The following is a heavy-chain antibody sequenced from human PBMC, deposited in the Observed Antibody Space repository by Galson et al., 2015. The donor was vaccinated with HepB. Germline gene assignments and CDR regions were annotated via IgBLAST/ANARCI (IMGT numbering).Heavy chain of an antibody. CDR3: AIPPTRWYSGYLDY. Sequence: QSGAEVKKPGTSVKVSCKASGYTFTSYYIHWVRQAPGQGHEWMGIINPSGGSTSYAQKFQGRVTMTRDTSTSTVYMELSSLRSEDTAVYYCAIPPTRWYSGYLDYWGQGTLVTVSS. D-gene: IGHD1-26*01. CDR1: GYTFTSYY. CDR2: INPSGGST. V-gene: IGHV1-46*03. J-gene: IGHJ4*02.